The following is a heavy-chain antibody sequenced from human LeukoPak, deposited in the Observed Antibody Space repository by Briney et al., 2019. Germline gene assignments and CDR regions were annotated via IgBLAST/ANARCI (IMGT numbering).Heavy chain of an antibody. D-gene: IGHD3-9*01. CDR1: GGSISSSTYY. Sequence: SETLSLTCTVSGGSISSSTYYWGWIRQPPGKGLEWIGNIFYSGSTYYNPSLKSRVTISVDTSNNQFSLKMSSVTAADTAVYYCARRSPHYAILTGPWGQGTLVTVSS. CDR2: IFYSGST. J-gene: IGHJ5*02. CDR3: ARRSPHYAILTGP. V-gene: IGHV4-39*01.